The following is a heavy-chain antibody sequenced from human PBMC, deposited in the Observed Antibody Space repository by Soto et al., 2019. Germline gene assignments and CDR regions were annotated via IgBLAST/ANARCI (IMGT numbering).Heavy chain of an antibody. CDR2: IDSSGSDT. J-gene: IGHJ4*02. V-gene: IGHV3-23*05. CDR3: ARSSGAVAGGSYLDY. Sequence: PGGSLRLSCAGSGFIRGNSHMNWVRQAPGRGPEWVSTIDSSGSDTYYADSGKGRFIISRDNFENTLFLQMNSLRAEDTALYYCARSSGAVAGGSYLDYWGQGTTVTVYS. D-gene: IGHD1-26*01. CDR1: GFIRGNSH.